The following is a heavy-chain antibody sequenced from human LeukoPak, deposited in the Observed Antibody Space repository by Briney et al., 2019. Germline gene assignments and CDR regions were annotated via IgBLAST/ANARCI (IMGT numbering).Heavy chain of an antibody. J-gene: IGHJ6*03. CDR1: GGSLSSYY. CDR3: ARDRKYYYHMDV. Sequence: SETLSLTCTVSGGSLSSYYWSWIRQPPWKGLEWIGYIYYSDMTNYNPSLKSRVTISVYMYKNQYCLNVPSLTAADTAVYYCARDRKYYYHMDVWGKGTTVTVSS. V-gene: IGHV4-59*12. CDR2: IYYSDMT. D-gene: IGHD1-14*01.